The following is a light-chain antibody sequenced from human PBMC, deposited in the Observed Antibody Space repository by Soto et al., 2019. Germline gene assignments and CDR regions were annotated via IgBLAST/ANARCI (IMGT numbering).Light chain of an antibody. CDR1: QSIGTY. J-gene: IGKJ1*01. Sequence: DIQMTQSPSSLSASVGDRVTITCRASQSIGTYLNWYQQTPGTAPKLLIYTASSLQSGVPSRLSGSGSGTEFTLTISSLQPEDFATYYCQQSYSTPRTFGQGTKVQI. CDR2: TAS. CDR3: QQSYSTPRT. V-gene: IGKV1-39*01.